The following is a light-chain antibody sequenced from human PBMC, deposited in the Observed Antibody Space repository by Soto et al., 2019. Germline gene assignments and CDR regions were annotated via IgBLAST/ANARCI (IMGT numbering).Light chain of an antibody. V-gene: IGKV1-27*01. CDR1: RGIGNY. J-gene: IGKJ1*01. CDR2: DAS. Sequence: DIPMTQSPSSLSASVGVTVTIACRASRGIGNYLAWYQQKSGKLPKLLIYDASSLESGVPSRFSGSGSGTDFTLTISSLQPEDVATYYCQKYDSAPWAFGQGTKVEIK. CDR3: QKYDSAPWA.